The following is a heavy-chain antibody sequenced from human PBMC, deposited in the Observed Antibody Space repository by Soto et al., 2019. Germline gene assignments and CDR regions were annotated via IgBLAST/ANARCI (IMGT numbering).Heavy chain of an antibody. CDR3: ARDRGGGSIFGGNYGMDV. D-gene: IGHD3-3*01. V-gene: IGHV3-11*06. CDR1: VFTFRDLY. Sequence: GGSLRLSCVASVFTFRDLYMSWIGQAPGKGLEPLPNLSSTSSYTDYADSVKGRFTISRDNSKNSLYLQMSSLRAEDTAVYYCARDRGGGSIFGGNYGMDVWGQGTPVTVSS. J-gene: IGHJ6*02. CDR2: LSSTSSYT.